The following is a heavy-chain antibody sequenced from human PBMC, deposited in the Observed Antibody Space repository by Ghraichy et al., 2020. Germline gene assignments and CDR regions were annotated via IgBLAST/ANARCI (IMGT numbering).Heavy chain of an antibody. V-gene: IGHV3-23*01. CDR1: GFTFSNYA. CDR3: ARFQACTGDCPIDD. Sequence: GESLNISCAGSGFTFSNYAMSWVRQAPGKGLEWVSIISGDGTRTYYIDSVKGRFTISRDNSKNTLSLQMTTLRAEDTDVDYCARFQACTGDCPIDDWGQGTLVTVS. D-gene: IGHD2-8*02. J-gene: IGHJ4*02. CDR2: ISGDGTRT.